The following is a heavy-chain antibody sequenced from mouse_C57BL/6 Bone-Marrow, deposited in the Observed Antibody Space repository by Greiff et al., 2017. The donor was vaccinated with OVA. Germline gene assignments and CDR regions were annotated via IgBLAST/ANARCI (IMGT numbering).Heavy chain of an antibody. CDR2: SRNKANDYTT. D-gene: IGHD1-1*01. J-gene: IGHJ1*03. CDR1: GFTFSDFY. V-gene: IGHV7-1*01. CDR3: ARDAIITTVDWYFDV. Sequence: EVKLMDSGGGLVQSGRSLRLSCATSGFTFSDFYMEWVRQAPGKGLEWIAASRNKANDYTTEYSASVKGRFIVSRDTSQSILYLQMNALRAEDTAIYYCARDAIITTVDWYFDVWGTGTTVTVSS.